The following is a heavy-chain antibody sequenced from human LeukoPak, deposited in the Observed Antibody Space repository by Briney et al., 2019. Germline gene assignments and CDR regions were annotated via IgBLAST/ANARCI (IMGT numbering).Heavy chain of an antibody. D-gene: IGHD4-17*01. CDR2: IKQDGGEK. CDR3: ARVGARQILEY. CDR1: EFTFISYW. V-gene: IGHV3-7*01. Sequence: GSLRLSCAASEFTFISYWMSWVRQAPGKGLEWVANIKQDGGEKYYLDSVKGRFTVSRDNAKNSLYLQMSSLRAEDTAVYYCARVGARQILEYWGQGTLVTVSS. J-gene: IGHJ4*02.